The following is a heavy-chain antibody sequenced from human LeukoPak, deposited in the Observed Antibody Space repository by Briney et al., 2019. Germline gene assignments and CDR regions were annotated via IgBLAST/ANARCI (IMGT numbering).Heavy chain of an antibody. J-gene: IGHJ4*02. CDR3: ARHRKWELLLFDY. V-gene: IGHV4-59*08. CDR2: IYYSGST. CDR1: XXXXSXYX. Sequence: KPSETXSLTCTXXXXXXSXYXWXWIRQXXXXXXEWXGYIYYSGSTNYNPSLKSRVTISVDTSKNQFSLKLSSVTAADTAVYYCARHRKWELLLFDYWGQGTLVTVSS. D-gene: IGHD1-26*01.